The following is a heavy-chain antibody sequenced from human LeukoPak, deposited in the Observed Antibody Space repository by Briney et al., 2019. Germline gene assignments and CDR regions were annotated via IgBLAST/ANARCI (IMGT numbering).Heavy chain of an antibody. Sequence: GGSLRLSCAASGFTFSDYSMHWVRQAPGKGLVWFSRIKTDGTTTTYADSVKGRFTISRDNSKNTLYLEMHSLKADDTAVYYCIRDLNWNYGDYWGQGTLVTVSS. CDR1: GFTFSDYS. J-gene: IGHJ4*02. CDR3: IRDLNWNYGDY. D-gene: IGHD1-7*01. CDR2: IKTDGTTT. V-gene: IGHV3-74*01.